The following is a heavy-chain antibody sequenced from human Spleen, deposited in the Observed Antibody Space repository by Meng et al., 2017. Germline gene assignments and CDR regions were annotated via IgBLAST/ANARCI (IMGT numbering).Heavy chain of an antibody. CDR3: GKRISGWYYMDY. V-gene: IGHV3-23*01. CDR2: ITGGGGVT. J-gene: IGHJ4*02. Sequence: EVQLLESGGGLVQPGGSLRHSCAASGFTFNSFAMSWVRQTPGKGMEWVSAITGGGGVTYYADSVKGRFTISRDNSKNTLYLQMNSLRAEDTAVYYCGKRISGWYYMDYWGRGTLVTVSS. CDR1: GFTFNSFA. D-gene: IGHD6-19*01.